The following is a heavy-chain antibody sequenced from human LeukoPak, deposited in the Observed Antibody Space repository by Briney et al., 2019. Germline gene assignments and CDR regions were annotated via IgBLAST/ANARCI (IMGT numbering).Heavy chain of an antibody. CDR3: ARGGSQWLLPFDY. V-gene: IGHV4-4*02. Sequence: PSETLSLTCAVSGGSISSSTNWWSWVRQPPGKGLEWIGEIYHSGGTNYNPSLKSRITISVDKSQNQFSLKVNSLTAADTAVYYCARGGSQWLLPFDYWGQGTLVTVSS. CDR1: GGSISSSTNW. D-gene: IGHD3-22*01. CDR2: IYHSGGT. J-gene: IGHJ4*02.